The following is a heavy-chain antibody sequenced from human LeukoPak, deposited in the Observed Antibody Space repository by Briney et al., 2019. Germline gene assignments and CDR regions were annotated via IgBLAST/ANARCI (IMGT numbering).Heavy chain of an antibody. V-gene: IGHV3-53*01. CDR2: IHSGDST. CDR1: GFTVGSNY. D-gene: IGHD3-22*01. CDR3: ARASGGYYDSSGSFDY. J-gene: IGHJ4*02. Sequence: AGGSLRLSCAASGFTVGSNYMSWVRQAPGKGLEWVSGIHSGDSTYYADSVKGRITISRDNSKNMLYLQMNSLRAEDTAVYHCARASGGYYDSSGSFDYWGQGTLVTVSS.